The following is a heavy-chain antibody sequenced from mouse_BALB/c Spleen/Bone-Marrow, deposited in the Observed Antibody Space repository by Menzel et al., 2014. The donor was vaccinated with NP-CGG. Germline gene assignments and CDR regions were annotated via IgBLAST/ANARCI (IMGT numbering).Heavy chain of an antibody. V-gene: IGHV1S81*02. CDR3: ARSGYWYFDV. Sequence: QVQLQQSGAELVKPGASVKLSCKASGYTFTSYWMHWVKPRPGQGLEWIGEINPSNGRTNYVEKFKSKATLSGDKSSSTVYMQLSSLTSEDSAVYYCARSGYWYFDVWGAGTTVTVSA. CDR2: INPSNGRT. CDR1: GYTFTSYW. J-gene: IGHJ1*01. D-gene: IGHD3-1*01.